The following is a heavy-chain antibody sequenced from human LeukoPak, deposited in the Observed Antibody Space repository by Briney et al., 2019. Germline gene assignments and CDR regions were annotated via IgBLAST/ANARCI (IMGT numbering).Heavy chain of an antibody. V-gene: IGHV4-31*03. D-gene: IGHD3-3*01. Sequence: PSKTLSLTCTVSGGSISSGGYYWSWIRQHPGKGLEWIGYIYYSGSTYYNPSLKSRVTISVDTSKNQFSLKLSSVTAADTAVYYCARDPGAEWLTGSYAFDIWGQGTMVTVSS. CDR2: IYYSGST. J-gene: IGHJ3*02. CDR1: GGSISSGGYY. CDR3: ARDPGAEWLTGSYAFDI.